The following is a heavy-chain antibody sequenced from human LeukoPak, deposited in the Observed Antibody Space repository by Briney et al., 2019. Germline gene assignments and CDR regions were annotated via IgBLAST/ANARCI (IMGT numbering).Heavy chain of an antibody. J-gene: IGHJ4*02. D-gene: IGHD6-13*01. CDR3: TRDLGVAAAVPFYFDY. Sequence: GGSLRLSCAASGFTFSSYGMHWVRQAPGKGLEWVGFIRSKAYGGTTEYAASVKGRFTISRDDSKSIAYLQMNSLKTEDTAVYYCTRDLGVAAAVPFYFDYWGQGTLVTVSS. CDR1: GFTFSSYG. CDR2: IRSKAYGGTT. V-gene: IGHV3-49*04.